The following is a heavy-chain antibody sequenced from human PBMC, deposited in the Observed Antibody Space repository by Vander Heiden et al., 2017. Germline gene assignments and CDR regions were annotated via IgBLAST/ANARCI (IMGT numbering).Heavy chain of an antibody. J-gene: IGHJ3*02. CDR2: ISGTGGTT. V-gene: IGHV3-23*01. Sequence: EVQLLASGGGLVQPGGYLRLSCAASGFTFGSHAMSGVRQAPGKGLEWVSAISGTGGTTYYADSVKGRFTISRDNSKNTLYLQVNSLRAEDTAVYYCAKLRVTSMWDAFAIWGQGTMVTVSS. CDR1: GFTFGSHA. CDR3: AKLRVTSMWDAFAI. D-gene: IGHD2-2*01.